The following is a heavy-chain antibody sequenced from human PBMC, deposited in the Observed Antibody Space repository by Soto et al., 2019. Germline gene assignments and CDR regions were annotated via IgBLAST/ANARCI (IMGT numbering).Heavy chain of an antibody. CDR3: TAGSPFNY. V-gene: IGHV3-15*01. CDR2: IKSKSDGGTI. Sequence: GGSLRLSCAASGFTFNNAWMSWVRQAPGKGLEWVGRIKSKSDGGTIDYTAPVRGRFTISRDDSKNTVYLQMNSLKTEDTAVYYCTAGSPFNYWGQGTPVTVSS. CDR1: GFTFNNAW. J-gene: IGHJ4*02.